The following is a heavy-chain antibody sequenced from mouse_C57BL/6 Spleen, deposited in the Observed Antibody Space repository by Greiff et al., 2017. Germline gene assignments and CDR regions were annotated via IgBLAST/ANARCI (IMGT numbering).Heavy chain of an antibody. D-gene: IGHD1-1*01. CDR1: GFTFSSYA. Sequence: DVKLMESGGGLVKPGGSLKLSCAASGFTFSSYAMSWVRQTPEKRLEWVATISDGGSYTYYPDNVKGRFTISRDNAKNNLYLQMSHLKSEDTAMYYCARGYYGSRGAMDYWGQGTSVTVSS. V-gene: IGHV5-4*03. CDR2: ISDGGSYT. J-gene: IGHJ4*01. CDR3: ARGYYGSRGAMDY.